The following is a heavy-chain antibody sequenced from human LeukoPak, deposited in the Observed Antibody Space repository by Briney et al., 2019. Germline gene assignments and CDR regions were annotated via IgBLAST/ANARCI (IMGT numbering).Heavy chain of an antibody. J-gene: IGHJ4*02. V-gene: IGHV1-46*01. CDR2: INPSGGST. CDR1: GYTFTSYY. D-gene: IGHD2-2*01. CDR3: ARDNQGCSSTSCYWGGGGDY. Sequence: ASVKVSCKASGYTFTSYYMHWVRQAPGQGLEWMGIINPSGGSTSYAQKFQGRVTMTRDTSTSTVYMELSSLRSEDTAVYYCARDNQGCSSTSCYWGGGGDYWGQGTLVPVSS.